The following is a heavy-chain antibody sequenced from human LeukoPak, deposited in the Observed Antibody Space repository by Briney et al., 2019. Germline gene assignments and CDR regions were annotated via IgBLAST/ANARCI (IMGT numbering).Heavy chain of an antibody. Sequence: SETLPLTCAVSGGSISGYYWSWVRQPPGKGLEWIGCIFHSGSTNYNPSLKSRVTISVDTSKNQFSLNLSSLTAADTAVYYCARYYYDSSGYRIDYWGQGTLVTVSS. D-gene: IGHD3-22*01. CDR1: GGSISGYY. CDR2: IFHSGST. CDR3: ARYYYDSSGYRIDY. J-gene: IGHJ4*02. V-gene: IGHV4-59*08.